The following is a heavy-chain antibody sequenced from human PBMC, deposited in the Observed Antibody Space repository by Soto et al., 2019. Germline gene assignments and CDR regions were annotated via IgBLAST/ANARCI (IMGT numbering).Heavy chain of an antibody. V-gene: IGHV3-30-3*01. J-gene: IGHJ6*02. Sequence: GGSLRLSCAASGFTFISYAMHWVRQAPGKGLEWVAVISYDGSNKYYADSVKGRFTISRDNSKNTLYLQMNSLRAEDTAVYYCARLHSNYPNYYYGMDVWGQGTTVTVSS. CDR1: GFTFISYA. D-gene: IGHD4-4*01. CDR3: ARLHSNYPNYYYGMDV. CDR2: ISYDGSNK.